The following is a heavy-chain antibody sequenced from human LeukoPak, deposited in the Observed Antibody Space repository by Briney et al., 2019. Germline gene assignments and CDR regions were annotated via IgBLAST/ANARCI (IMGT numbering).Heavy chain of an antibody. D-gene: IGHD6-19*01. J-gene: IGHJ6*03. CDR3: ARGIAVAGGPMDV. CDR2: IYSGGST. V-gene: IGHV3-53*01. CDR1: GFTVSSNY. Sequence: GGSLRLSCAASGFTVSSNYMSWVRQAPGKGLEWVTVIYSGGSTYYSDSVKGRFTISRDNSKNTLYLQMNSLRAEDTAVYYCARGIAVAGGPMDVWGKGTTVTVSS.